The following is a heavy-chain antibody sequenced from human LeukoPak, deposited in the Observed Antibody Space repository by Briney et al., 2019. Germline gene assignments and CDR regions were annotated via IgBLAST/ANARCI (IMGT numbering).Heavy chain of an antibody. D-gene: IGHD1-1*01. J-gene: IGHJ3*01. Sequence: SETLSLTCSVSGYSIGSGHYWGWIRQPPGKGLELIGYIYYSGSPTYNPSLKSRVTISVDTSKNQFSLQLSSVTAADTAVYYCAGDVMSTALDAFDVWGQGTMVTVSS. V-gene: IGHV4-59*11. CDR2: IYYSGSP. CDR1: GYSIGSGHY. CDR3: AGDVMSTALDAFDV.